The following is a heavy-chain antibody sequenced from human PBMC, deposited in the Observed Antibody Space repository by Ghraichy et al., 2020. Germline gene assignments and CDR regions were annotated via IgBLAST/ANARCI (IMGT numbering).Heavy chain of an antibody. CDR3: ARGSAMDY. CDR1: GFTFSSHW. J-gene: IGHJ4*02. V-gene: IGHV3-7*01. CDR2: IKRDGSER. D-gene: IGHD2-2*01. Sequence: GGSLRLSCVCSGFTFSSHWMSWVRQVPGKGLEWVANIKRDGSERYYVGSVKGRFTISRDNAKNSLYLQMSSLRAEDTAVYYCARGSAMDYWGQGTLVTVSS.